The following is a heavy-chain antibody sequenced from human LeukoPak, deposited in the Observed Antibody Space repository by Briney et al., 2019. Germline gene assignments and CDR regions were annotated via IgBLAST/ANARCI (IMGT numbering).Heavy chain of an antibody. CDR1: GFTFSDYY. CDR2: ISSGGRTI. J-gene: IGHJ3*02. V-gene: IGHV3-11*04. Sequence: GGSLRLSCAASGFTFSDYYMTWIRQAPGKGLEWISYISSGGRTIYYADSVKGRFTISRDNAKNSLYLQMNSLRAEDTAVYYCARDSGYSSGWYADIWGQGTMVTVSS. CDR3: ARDSGYSSGWYADI. D-gene: IGHD6-19*01.